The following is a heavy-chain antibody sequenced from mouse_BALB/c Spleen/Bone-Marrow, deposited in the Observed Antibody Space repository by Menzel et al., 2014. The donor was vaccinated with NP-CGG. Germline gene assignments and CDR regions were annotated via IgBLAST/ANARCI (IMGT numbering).Heavy chain of an antibody. J-gene: IGHJ3*01. Sequence: EVKLMESGGGLVQPGGSLKLSCAASGFDFSRYWMSWVRQAPGKGLKWIGEINPDSNTINYTPSLKDKFIISRDNAKKALYLQMSKVRSEDTALYYCARLGYYGSFAYWGQGTLVTVSA. CDR2: INPDSNTI. CDR3: ARLGYYGSFAY. V-gene: IGHV4-1*02. D-gene: IGHD1-2*01. CDR1: GFDFSRYW.